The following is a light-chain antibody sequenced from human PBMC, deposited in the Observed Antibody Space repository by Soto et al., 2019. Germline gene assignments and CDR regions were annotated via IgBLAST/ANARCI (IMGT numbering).Light chain of an antibody. CDR3: QQYSSYAS. CDR2: DVS. J-gene: IGKJ1*01. Sequence: HMTQSPSTLSASLGDRVTITCRASQSVSRWLAWYQQKPGKAPKLLISDVSNLERGVPSRFSGSGSGTEFTLTISSLETDDVATYYCQQYSSYASFGQGTKVDIK. CDR1: QSVSRW. V-gene: IGKV1-5*01.